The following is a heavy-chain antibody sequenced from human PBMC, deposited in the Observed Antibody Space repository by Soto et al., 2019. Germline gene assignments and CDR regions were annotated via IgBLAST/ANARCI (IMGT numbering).Heavy chain of an antibody. J-gene: IGHJ4*02. V-gene: IGHV4-59*01. CDR2: IYSSGST. Sequence: PSETLSLTCTVSGGSISNYYWSWLRQPPGKGLEWIGYIYSSGSTHYNPSLQSRVTISADTSKNQVSLKVRSVTAADTAVYYCARDHPHSYGVYYFDYWGQGTLVTVSS. CDR1: GGSISNYY. D-gene: IGHD5-18*01. CDR3: ARDHPHSYGVYYFDY.